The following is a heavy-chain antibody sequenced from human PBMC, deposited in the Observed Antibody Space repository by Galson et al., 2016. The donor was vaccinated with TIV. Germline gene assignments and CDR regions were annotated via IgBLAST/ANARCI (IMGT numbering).Heavy chain of an antibody. CDR3: ASAHNHNDGAYPLFDS. J-gene: IGHJ4*02. Sequence: SLRLSCAASGFTFSAYYMDWIRQAPGKGLEWIAHIISTGSIIYYEDAVKGRFTITRDNAKNPLYLQIDILRAEDTAMYYCASAHNHNDGAYPLFDSCGQGTLVTVSS. CDR2: IISTGSII. D-gene: IGHD4/OR15-4a*01. V-gene: IGHV3-11*01. CDR1: GFTFSAYY.